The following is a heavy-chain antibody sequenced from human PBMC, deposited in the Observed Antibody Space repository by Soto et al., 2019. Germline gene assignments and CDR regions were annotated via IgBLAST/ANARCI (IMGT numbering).Heavy chain of an antibody. D-gene: IGHD6-6*01. CDR2: IYYSGST. J-gene: IGHJ4*02. CDR1: GGSISSGGYY. Sequence: SETLSLTCTVSGGSISSGGYYWSWIRQHPGKGLEWIGYIYYSGSTYYNPSLKSRVTISVDTSKNQFSLKLSSVTAADTAVYYCARGSSSGDVVTPYYFDYWGQGTLVTVSS. CDR3: ARGSSSGDVVTPYYFDY. V-gene: IGHV4-31*03.